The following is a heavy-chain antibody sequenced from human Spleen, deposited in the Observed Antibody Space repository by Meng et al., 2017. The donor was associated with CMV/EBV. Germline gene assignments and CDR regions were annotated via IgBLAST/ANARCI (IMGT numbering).Heavy chain of an antibody. CDR1: GFTVTTNY. J-gene: IGHJ4*02. D-gene: IGHD2-21*01. Sequence: LSLTCAASGFTVTTNYMSWVRQAPGKGLEWVSVIYTGGSRHYADSVKGRFTISRDNSKNTVYLQMNSLRAEDTAVYYCARHCGGDCYPFFDYWGQGTLVTVSS. CDR2: IYTGGSR. V-gene: IGHV3-53*01. CDR3: ARHCGGDCYPFFDY.